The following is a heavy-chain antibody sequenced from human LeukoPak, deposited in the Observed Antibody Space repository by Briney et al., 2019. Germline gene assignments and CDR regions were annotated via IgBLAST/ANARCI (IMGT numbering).Heavy chain of an antibody. CDR2: IHYRINT. Sequence: SETLSLTCTVSGASISSNHYWGWIRPPPGMGLEWIGIIHYRINTYYNPSLKSRLTISIDTSKNQFTLRLSSVTAGDTAVYYCARYEEEDGYNAKTIDYWGQGTLVTVSS. J-gene: IGHJ4*02. CDR3: ARYEEEDGYNAKTIDY. V-gene: IGHV4-39*01. CDR1: GASISSNHY. D-gene: IGHD5-24*01.